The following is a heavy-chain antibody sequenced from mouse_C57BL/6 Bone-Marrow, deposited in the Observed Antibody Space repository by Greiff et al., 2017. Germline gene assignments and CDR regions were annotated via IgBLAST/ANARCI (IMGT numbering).Heavy chain of an antibody. J-gene: IGHJ2*01. CDR3: ARDKDYGYDGEVYYFDY. V-gene: IGHV1-80*01. Sequence: VQLQQSGAELVKPGASVKISCKASGYAFSSYWMNWVKQRPGKGLEWIGQIYPGDGDTNYNGKFKGKATLTADKSSSTAYMQLSSLTSEDSAVYFCARDKDYGYDGEVYYFDYWGQGTTLTVSS. CDR2: IYPGDGDT. D-gene: IGHD2-2*01. CDR1: GYAFSSYW.